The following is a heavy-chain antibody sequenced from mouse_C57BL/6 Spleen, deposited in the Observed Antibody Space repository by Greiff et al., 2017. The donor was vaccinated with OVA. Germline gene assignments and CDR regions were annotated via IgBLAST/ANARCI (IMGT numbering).Heavy chain of an antibody. J-gene: IGHJ2*01. CDR3: ARHEEGYYYFDY. D-gene: IGHD2-3*01. V-gene: IGHV1-62-2*01. CDR1: GYTFTEYT. CDR2: FYPGSGSI. Sequence: VKLMESGAELVKPGASVKLSCKASGYTFTEYTIHWVKQRSGQGLEWIGWFYPGSGSIKYNEKFKDKATLTADKSSSTVYMELSRLTSEDSAVYFCARHEEGYYYFDYWGQGTTLTVSS.